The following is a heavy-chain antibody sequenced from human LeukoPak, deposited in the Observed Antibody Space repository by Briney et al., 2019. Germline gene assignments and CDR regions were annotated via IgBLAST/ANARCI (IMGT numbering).Heavy chain of an antibody. CDR1: GFTVSSNY. CDR2: MSGSGGST. D-gene: IGHD6-19*01. V-gene: IGHV3-23*01. CDR3: ARDLIAVAGTWGY. Sequence: PGGSLRLSCAASGFTVSSNYMSWVRQAPGKGLEWVSAMSGSGGSTYYADSVKGRFTISRDNSKNTLYLQMNSLRAEDTAVYYCARDLIAVAGTWGYWGQGTLVTVSS. J-gene: IGHJ4*02.